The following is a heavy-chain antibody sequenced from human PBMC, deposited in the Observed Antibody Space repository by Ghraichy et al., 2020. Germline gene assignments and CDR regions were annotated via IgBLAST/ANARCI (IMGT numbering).Heavy chain of an antibody. CDR1: GNSISSGPYS. CDR2: IYHSGGT. Sequence: SETLSLTCTVSGNSISSGPYSWSWIRQLPGKGLEWIGYIYHSGGTYYNPSLKSRLTISVDTSKNQFSLNLSSVTAADTAVYYCARDLSFYGILTGYHEGRYFDLWGRGTLVTVSS. V-gene: IGHV4-31*03. J-gene: IGHJ2*01. CDR3: ARDLSFYGILTGYHEGRYFDL. D-gene: IGHD3-9*01.